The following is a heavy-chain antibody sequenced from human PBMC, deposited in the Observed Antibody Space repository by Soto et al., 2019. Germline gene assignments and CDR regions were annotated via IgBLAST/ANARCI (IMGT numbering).Heavy chain of an antibody. CDR1: GYTFTSYG. J-gene: IGHJ3*02. CDR2: INAANGDT. V-gene: IGHV1-3*01. CDR3: VREGAKGSWVEGAFDI. Sequence: QVQLVQSGTEVKKPGASVKVSCKASGYTFTSYGIHWVRQAPGQRLEWMGWINAANGDTKYSPKFQGRVTITRDTSASTAYMELSSLRSEDTAVYYCVREGAKGSWVEGAFDIWGQGTMVTVSS. D-gene: IGHD1-26*01.